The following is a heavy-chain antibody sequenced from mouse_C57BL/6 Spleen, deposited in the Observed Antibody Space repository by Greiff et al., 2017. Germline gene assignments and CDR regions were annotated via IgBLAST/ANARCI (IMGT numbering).Heavy chain of an antibody. J-gene: IGHJ1*03. Sequence: LQESGAELVRPGASVTLSCKASGYTFTDYEMHWVKQTPVHGLEWIGAIDPETGGTAYNQKFKGKAILTADKSSSTAYMELRSLTSEDSAVYYCTRRGYDVRYFDVWGTGTTVTVSS. CDR2: IDPETGGT. CDR1: GYTFTDYE. D-gene: IGHD2-2*01. CDR3: TRRGYDVRYFDV. V-gene: IGHV1-15*01.